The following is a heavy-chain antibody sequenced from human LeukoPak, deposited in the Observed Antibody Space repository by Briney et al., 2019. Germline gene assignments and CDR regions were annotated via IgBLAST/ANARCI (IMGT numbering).Heavy chain of an antibody. CDR3: TKDPNGDYVGAFDP. Sequence: PGGSLRLSCAASGFSFSSFAITWVRQAPGKGLECVFSITGGHYPTYNTDSVKGRFTISRDNSKNTLYLQMNSLRADDTAGYYCTKDPNGDYVGAFDPWGQGTLVTVSS. D-gene: IGHD4-17*01. J-gene: IGHJ5*02. CDR2: ITGGHYPT. V-gene: IGHV3-23*01. CDR1: GFSFSSFA.